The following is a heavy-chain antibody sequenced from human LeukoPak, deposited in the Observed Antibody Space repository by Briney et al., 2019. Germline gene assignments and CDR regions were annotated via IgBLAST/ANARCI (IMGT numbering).Heavy chain of an antibody. CDR2: IYSGGST. Sequence: GGSLRLSCAASGFTVSSSSMSWVRQAPGKGLEWVSLIYSGGSTYSADSVKGRFTISRDNSKNTLYLQMHSLRAEDTAVYYCAKAGGYCSSTSCYPNWFDPWGPGTLVTVSS. V-gene: IGHV3-53*01. CDR3: AKAGGYCSSTSCYPNWFDP. CDR1: GFTVSSSS. D-gene: IGHD2-2*01. J-gene: IGHJ5*02.